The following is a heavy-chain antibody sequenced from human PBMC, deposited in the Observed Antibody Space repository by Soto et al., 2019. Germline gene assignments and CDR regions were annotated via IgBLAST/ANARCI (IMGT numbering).Heavy chain of an antibody. CDR3: ARLVVAAHMDV. D-gene: IGHD2-15*01. CDR2: INHSGST. J-gene: IGHJ6*02. Sequence: SETLSLTCAVYGGSFSGYYWSWIRQPPGKGLEWIGEINHSGSTNYNPSLKSRVTISVDTSKNQFSLKLSSVTAADTAVYYCARLVVAAHMDVRGQRTTVTGSS. V-gene: IGHV4-34*01. CDR1: GGSFSGYY.